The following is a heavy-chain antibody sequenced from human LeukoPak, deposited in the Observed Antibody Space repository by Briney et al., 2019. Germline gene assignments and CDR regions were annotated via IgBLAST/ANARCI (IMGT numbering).Heavy chain of an antibody. CDR3: AWGVAYSSSPCDY. J-gene: IGHJ4*02. V-gene: IGHV3-48*02. D-gene: IGHD6-13*01. CDR1: GFTFSSYS. Sequence: GGSLRLSCAASGFTFSSYSMNWVRQAPGEGLEWVSYISSGGGTMYYANSVKGRFTISRDNAKNSLYLQLNSLRDEDTALYYCAWGVAYSSSPCDYWGQGTLVTVSS. CDR2: ISSGGGTM.